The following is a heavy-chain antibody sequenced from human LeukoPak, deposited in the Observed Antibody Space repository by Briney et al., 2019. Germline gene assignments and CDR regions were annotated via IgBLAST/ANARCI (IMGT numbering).Heavy chain of an antibody. V-gene: IGHV3-48*04. CDR2: ISSSSSTI. J-gene: IGHJ4*02. Sequence: GGSLRLSCAASGFTFSSYSMNWVRQAPGKGLEWVSYISSSSSTIYYADSVKGRFTISRDNAKNSLYLQMNSLRAEDTAVYYCARGYYGDPRVGGVYYFDYWGQGTLVTVSS. D-gene: IGHD4-17*01. CDR1: GFTFSSYS. CDR3: ARGYYGDPRVGGVYYFDY.